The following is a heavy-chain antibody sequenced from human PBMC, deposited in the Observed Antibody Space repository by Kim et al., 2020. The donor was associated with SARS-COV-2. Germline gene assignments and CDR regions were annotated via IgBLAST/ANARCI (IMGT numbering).Heavy chain of an antibody. CDR2: ITGSSGIT. CDR1: GFKFSTCA. V-gene: IGHV3-23*01. D-gene: IGHD3-16*01. J-gene: IGHJ4*02. CDR3: ARAQRDDIRGSLGGAFDY. Sequence: GGSLRLSCAASGFKFSTCAMSWVRQAPGKGLDWISGITGSSGITSYADSVKGRVTISRDNSNDMLYLYMDSLRVEDTAIYYCARAQRDDIRGSLGGAFDYWGQGILVTVSS.